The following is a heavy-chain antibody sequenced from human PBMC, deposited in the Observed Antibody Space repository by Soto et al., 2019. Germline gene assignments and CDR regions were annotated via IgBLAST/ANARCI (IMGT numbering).Heavy chain of an antibody. V-gene: IGHV4-34*01. CDR3: ARGISSGY. D-gene: IGHD6-19*01. CDR2: INHSGST. CDR1: GGSFSGYY. J-gene: IGHJ4*02. Sequence: QVQLQQWGAGLLKPSETLSLTCAVYGGSFSGYYWSWIRQPPGKGLEWIGEINHSGSTNNNPSLTRRVTIAVDTSKNQCSLKLSSVTAADTAVYYCARGISSGYWGQGTLVTVSS.